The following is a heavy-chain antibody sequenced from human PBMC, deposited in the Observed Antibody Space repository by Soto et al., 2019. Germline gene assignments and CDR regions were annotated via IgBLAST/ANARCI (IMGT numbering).Heavy chain of an antibody. D-gene: IGHD4-17*01. V-gene: IGHV1-8*01. Sequence: QVQLVESGAEVKKPGASVKVSCKAAGHTYTNYDINWVRQASGQGLEWMGWLTPNNGDTGIAQKFRGRLTMTRNTSISTAYMELSSLRSEDSAVYYCARENGDFDYWGQGSQVTVSS. CDR3: ARENGDFDY. CDR2: LTPNNGDT. J-gene: IGHJ4*02. CDR1: GHTYTNYD.